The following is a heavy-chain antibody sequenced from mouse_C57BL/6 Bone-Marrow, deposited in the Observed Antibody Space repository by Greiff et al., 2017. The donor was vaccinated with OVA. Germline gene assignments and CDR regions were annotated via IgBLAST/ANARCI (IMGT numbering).Heavy chain of an antibody. J-gene: IGHJ3*01. V-gene: IGHV5-17*01. Sequence: EVNVVESGGGLVKPGGSLKLSCAASGFTFSDYGMHWVRPAPEKGLEWVAYISSGSSTIYYADTVKGRFTISRDNAKNTLFLQMTSLRSEDTAMYYCARRYDYDGPFAYWGQGTLVTVSA. D-gene: IGHD2-4*01. CDR1: GFTFSDYG. CDR2: ISSGSSTI. CDR3: ARRYDYDGPFAY.